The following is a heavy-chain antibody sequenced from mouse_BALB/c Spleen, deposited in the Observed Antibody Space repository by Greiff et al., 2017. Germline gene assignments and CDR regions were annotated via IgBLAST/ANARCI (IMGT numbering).Heavy chain of an antibody. V-gene: IGHV1-9*01. CDR1: GYTFSSYW. CDR2: ILPGSGST. CDR3: ARRPLLRLLYAMDY. Sequence: QVQLKQSGAELMKPGASVKISCKATGYTFSSYWIEWVKQRPGHGLAWIGEILPGSGSTNYNEKFKGKATFTADTSSHTAYMQLSSLTSEDSAVYYCARRPLLRLLYAMDYWGQGTSVTVSS. J-gene: IGHJ4*01. D-gene: IGHD1-2*01.